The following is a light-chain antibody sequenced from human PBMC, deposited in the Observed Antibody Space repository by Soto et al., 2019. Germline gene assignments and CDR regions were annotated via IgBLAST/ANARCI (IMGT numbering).Light chain of an antibody. J-gene: IGKJ1*01. CDR3: QKYDSDPRT. V-gene: IGKV1-27*01. CDR1: QGISTF. Sequence: DIQVTQYKSSLSASVGDRVTITCRASQGISTFLAWYQQKPGKVPKLLIYGSSTLQSGVPSRFSGSGSGTDFTLTISSLQPEDVATYYCQKYDSDPRTFGQGSNVDI. CDR2: GSS.